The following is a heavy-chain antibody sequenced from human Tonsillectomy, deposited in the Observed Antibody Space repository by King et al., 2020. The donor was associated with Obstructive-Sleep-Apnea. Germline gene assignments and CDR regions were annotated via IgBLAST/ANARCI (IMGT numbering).Heavy chain of an antibody. J-gene: IGHJ4*02. CDR3: ARGGGADY. CDR1: GFTFRTYA. Sequence: VQLVQSGGGVVQPGRSLRLSCAASGFTFRTYAMHWVRQAPGKGLEWVAVISYDGTNKYSADSVKGRFTISRDNSKDTLYLQMNSLRAEDTAVYYWARGGGADYWGQGTLVTVSS. CDR2: ISYDGTNK. D-gene: IGHD3-16*01. V-gene: IGHV3-30*04.